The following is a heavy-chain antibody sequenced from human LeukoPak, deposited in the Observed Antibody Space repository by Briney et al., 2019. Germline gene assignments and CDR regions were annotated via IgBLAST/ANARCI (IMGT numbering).Heavy chain of an antibody. Sequence: PGGSLRLSCAASGFTFSSYSMNWVRQAPGKGLEWVSSISGTSSYIYYADSVKGRFTISRDNAKNSLYLQMNSLRAEDTAVYYCARDYDYGGWSAFDYWGQGTLVTVSS. CDR1: GFTFSSYS. D-gene: IGHD4-23*01. CDR3: ARDYDYGGWSAFDY. CDR2: ISGTSSYI. J-gene: IGHJ4*02. V-gene: IGHV3-21*01.